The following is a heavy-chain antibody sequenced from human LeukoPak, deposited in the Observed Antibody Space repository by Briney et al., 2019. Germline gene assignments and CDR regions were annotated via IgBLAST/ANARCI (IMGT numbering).Heavy chain of an antibody. CDR1: GGSFSGYY. J-gene: IGHJ6*03. V-gene: IGHV4-34*01. D-gene: IGHD3-10*01. Sequence: TSETLSLTCAVYGGSFSGYYWSWIRQPPGKGLEWIGEINHSGSTNYNPSLKSRVTISVDTSKNQFSLKLSSVTAADTAVYYCARVRDYYYYMDVWGKGTTVTVSS. CDR3: ARVRDYYYYMDV. CDR2: INHSGST.